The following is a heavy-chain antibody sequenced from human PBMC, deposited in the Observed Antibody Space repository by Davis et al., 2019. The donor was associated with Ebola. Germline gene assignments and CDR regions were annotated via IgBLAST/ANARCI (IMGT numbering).Heavy chain of an antibody. CDR3: AKAKHAVYYFYGMDV. CDR1: GFTFSDYY. J-gene: IGHJ6*02. V-gene: IGHV3-7*01. Sequence: GESLKISCAASGFTFSDYYMSWIRQAPGKGLEWVANIKQDGSEKYYVDSVKGRFTISRDNSKNTMYLQMNSLRVEDTAVYYCAKAKHAVYYFYGMDVWGQGTTVTVPS. CDR2: IKQDGSEK.